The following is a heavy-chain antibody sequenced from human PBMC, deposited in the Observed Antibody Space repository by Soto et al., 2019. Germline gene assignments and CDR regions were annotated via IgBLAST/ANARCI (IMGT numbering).Heavy chain of an antibody. CDR1: GFTFSDYY. J-gene: IGHJ4*02. Sequence: QVQLVESGGGLVKPGGSLRLSCAASGFTFSDYYMSWIRQAPGKGLEWVSYISSSGSTIYYADSVKGRFTISRDNAKNSQYLQMNSLADEDTAVYYCARSTVSGYTPKNYYFDYWGQGTLVTVSS. D-gene: IGHD3-3*01. V-gene: IGHV3-11*01. CDR2: ISSSGSTI. CDR3: ARSTVSGYTPKNYYFDY.